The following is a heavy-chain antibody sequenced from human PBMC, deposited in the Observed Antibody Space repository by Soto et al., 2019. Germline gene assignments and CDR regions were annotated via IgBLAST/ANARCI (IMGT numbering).Heavy chain of an antibody. CDR3: ARDGGRAAATNIDY. J-gene: IGHJ4*02. Sequence: VQLVESGGGLVQPGGSLRLSCAASGFTVSSNYMSWVRQAPGKGLEWVSVIYSGGNTYYADSVKGRFTISRDNSKNTLYLQMNSLRVEDTAVYYCARDGGRAAATNIDYWGQGTLVTVSS. CDR1: GFTVSSNY. V-gene: IGHV3-66*01. CDR2: IYSGGNT. D-gene: IGHD6-13*01.